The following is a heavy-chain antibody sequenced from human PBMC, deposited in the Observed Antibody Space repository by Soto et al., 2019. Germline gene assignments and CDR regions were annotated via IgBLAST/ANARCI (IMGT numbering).Heavy chain of an antibody. J-gene: IGHJ4*02. CDR3: AKEVWGYCSGGTCYSFVY. CDR1: GFTFSNYG. Sequence: QVQLVESGGGVVQPGKSLRLSCAASGFTFSNYGMHWVRQAPGKGLEWVAVMSYDGSNKYYGDSVKGRFTISRDNSKNTLYLQMNSLRAEDTAVYYCAKEVWGYCSGGTCYSFVYWGQGTLVTVSS. CDR2: MSYDGSNK. V-gene: IGHV3-30*18. D-gene: IGHD2-15*01.